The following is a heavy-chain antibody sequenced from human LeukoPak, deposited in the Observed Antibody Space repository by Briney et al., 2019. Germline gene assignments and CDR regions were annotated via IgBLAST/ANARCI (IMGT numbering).Heavy chain of an antibody. V-gene: IGHV1-46*01. CDR1: LYTFTNYY. Sequence: ASVTVSCKASLYTFTNYYMHGVRQAAARELEWVGLINPSGGSTSYAQKLHGRVTMTRDTSTSTVYMELSSLRSEDTAGYYCPRDGHRIAALGEDFDYWGQGTLVTVSS. CDR2: INPSGGST. D-gene: IGHD6-6*01. CDR3: PRDGHRIAALGEDFDY. J-gene: IGHJ4*02.